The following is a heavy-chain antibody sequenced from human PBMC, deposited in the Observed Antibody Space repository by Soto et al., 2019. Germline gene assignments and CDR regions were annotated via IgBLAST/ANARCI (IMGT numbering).Heavy chain of an antibody. D-gene: IGHD3-3*01. CDR1: GYAFTSYG. V-gene: IGHV1-8*02. CDR2: MNPNSGNT. J-gene: IGHJ6*03. Sequence: ASVKVSCKAAGYAFTSYGISWVRQATGQGLEWMGWMNPNSGNTGYAQKFQGRVTMTRNTSISTAYMELSSLRSEDTAVYYCARGVTPGGYDFWSGYLYYYYYMDVWGKGTTVTVSS. CDR3: ARGVTPGGYDFWSGYLYYYYYMDV.